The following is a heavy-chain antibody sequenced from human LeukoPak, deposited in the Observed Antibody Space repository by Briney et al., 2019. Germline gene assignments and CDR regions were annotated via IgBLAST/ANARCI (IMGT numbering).Heavy chain of an antibody. CDR2: ISSSSSYT. V-gene: IGHV3-11*06. J-gene: IGHJ5*02. D-gene: IGHD3-10*01. Sequence: GGSLRLSCAASGLTFSDYYMSWIRQAPGKGLEWVSYISSSSSYTNYADSVKGRFTISRDNAKNSLYLQMNSLRAEDTAVYYCAREPTMVRVSDTINWFDPWGQGTLVTVSS. CDR3: AREPTMVRVSDTINWFDP. CDR1: GLTFSDYY.